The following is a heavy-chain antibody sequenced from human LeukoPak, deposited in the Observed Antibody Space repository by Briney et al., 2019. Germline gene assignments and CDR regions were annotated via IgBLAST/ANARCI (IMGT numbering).Heavy chain of an antibody. J-gene: IGHJ4*02. CDR3: AKDYAVGSIDY. CDR2: ISYDGSNK. CDR1: TFTFSSYA. V-gene: IGHV3-30*04. D-gene: IGHD3-16*01. Sequence: GGSLRLSCAASTFTFSSYAMHWVRQAPGKGLEWLALISYDGSNKYYADSVKGRFTISRDNSKNTLYLQMNSLRAEDTAVYYCAKDYAVGSIDYWGQGTLVTVSS.